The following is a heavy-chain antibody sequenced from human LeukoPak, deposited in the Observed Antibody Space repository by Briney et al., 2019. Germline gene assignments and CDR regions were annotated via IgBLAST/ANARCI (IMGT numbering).Heavy chain of an antibody. V-gene: IGHV4-31*03. J-gene: IGHJ4*02. Sequence: SETLSLTCSVSGGSISGSDYYWSWIRQPPGKGLEWIGYMYYTGLSYYNPSLKSRVTISVDTPKNQFSLKLSSVTAADTAVYYCAGSYDSSGYYADYWGQGTLVTVSS. CDR3: AGSYDSSGYYADY. CDR2: MYYTGLS. CDR1: GGSISGSDYY. D-gene: IGHD3-22*01.